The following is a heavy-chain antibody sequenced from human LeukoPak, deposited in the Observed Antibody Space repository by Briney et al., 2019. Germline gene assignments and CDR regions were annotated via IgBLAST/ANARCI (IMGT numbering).Heavy chain of an antibody. CDR1: GYTFSTYW. Sequence: GESLKISCEGSGYTFSTYWIGWVRQMPGKGLEWMGIIYPRDSDARYSPSFQGQVTISVDKSINTACLQWSSLKASDTAMSYCARPKYRSGWYTFDSWGQGTLVTVSS. CDR2: IYPRDSDA. CDR3: ARPKYRSGWYTFDS. V-gene: IGHV5-51*01. J-gene: IGHJ4*02. D-gene: IGHD6-19*01.